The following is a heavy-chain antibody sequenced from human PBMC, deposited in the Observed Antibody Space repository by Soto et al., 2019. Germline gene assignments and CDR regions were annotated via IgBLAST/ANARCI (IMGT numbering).Heavy chain of an antibody. CDR2: ISAYNGNT. D-gene: IGHD3-10*01. CDR3: ARGVGSGSYYYQYSWLDP. CDR1: GYTFTNYG. Sequence: QVQLVQSGAEVKKPGASVKVSCKASGYTFTNYGISWVRQAPGQGLEWMGWISAYNGNTNHAQKIQGRVTMTTDTSTSTAYRELGRLRSDDTAVYYCARGVGSGSYYYQYSWLDPWGQGTLVTVSS. V-gene: IGHV1-18*01. J-gene: IGHJ5*02.